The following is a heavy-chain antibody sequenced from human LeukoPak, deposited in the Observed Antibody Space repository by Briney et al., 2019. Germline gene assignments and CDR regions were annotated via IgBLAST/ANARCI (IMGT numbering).Heavy chain of an antibody. CDR1: GFTFSSYA. D-gene: IGHD1-26*01. CDR2: ISGSGGGT. V-gene: IGHV3-23*01. Sequence: GGSLRLSCAASGFTFSSYAMSWVRQAPGKGLEWVSTISGSGGGTYYADSVKGRFTISRDDSKNTLYLQMNSLRADDTAVYYCAKDLGRYRNNFFDYWGQGNLVTVSS. CDR3: AKDLGRYRNNFFDY. J-gene: IGHJ4*02.